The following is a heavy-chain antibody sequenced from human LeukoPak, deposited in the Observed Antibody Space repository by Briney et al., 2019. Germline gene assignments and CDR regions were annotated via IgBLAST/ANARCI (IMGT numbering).Heavy chain of an antibody. D-gene: IGHD3-22*01. V-gene: IGHV1-2*02. CDR1: GYRFTDYW. CDR2: INPNSGGT. Sequence: GESLKISCKGSGYRFTDYWIGWVRQAPGQGLEWMGWINPNSGGTNYAQKFQGRVTMTRDTSISTAYMELSRLRSDDTAVYYCARAPWDRSGYSLRRFDPWGQGTLVTVSS. CDR3: ARAPWDRSGYSLRRFDP. J-gene: IGHJ5*02.